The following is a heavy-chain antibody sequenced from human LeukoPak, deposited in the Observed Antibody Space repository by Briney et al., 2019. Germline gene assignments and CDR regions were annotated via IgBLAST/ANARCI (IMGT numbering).Heavy chain of an antibody. Sequence: GGSLRLSCAASGFTFSSYAMSWVRQAPGKGPEWVSGASGSSGSTYYADSVRGRFTISRDNSKSTVYLQMNSLRAEDTAVYYCAKGSVAGTRYYFEYWGLGTLVTVSS. CDR1: GFTFSSYA. CDR2: ASGSSGST. D-gene: IGHD6-19*01. J-gene: IGHJ4*02. V-gene: IGHV3-23*01. CDR3: AKGSVAGTRYYFEY.